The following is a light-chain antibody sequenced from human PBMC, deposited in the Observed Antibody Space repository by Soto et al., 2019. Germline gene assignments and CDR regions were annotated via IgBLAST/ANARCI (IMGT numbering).Light chain of an antibody. CDR3: QQYGRPPLT. J-gene: IGKJ4*01. CDR2: DAS. V-gene: IGKV3D-20*01. CDR1: HSVSSNY. Sequence: PGERATLSCGASHSVSSNYVAWYQQKPGLAPRLLIYDASTRATGVPDSFSGSGSGTDFTLSISRLEPEDFAVYYCQQYGRPPLTFGGGTKLEIK.